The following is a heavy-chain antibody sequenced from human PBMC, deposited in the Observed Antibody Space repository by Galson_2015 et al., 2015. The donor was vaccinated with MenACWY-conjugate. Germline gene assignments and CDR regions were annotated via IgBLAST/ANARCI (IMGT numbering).Heavy chain of an antibody. CDR2: IVGSSSTI. J-gene: IGHJ5*02. CDR3: ARGNSGSYSWFDP. Sequence: SLRLSCAASGFTFSSYRMNWVRQAPRKGLEWVSNIVGSSSTIYYADSVKGRFTISRDNAKNSLYLQMNSLRAEDTAVYYCARGNSGSYSWFDPWGQGTLVTVSS. CDR1: GFTFSSYR. V-gene: IGHV3-48*04. D-gene: IGHD1-26*01.